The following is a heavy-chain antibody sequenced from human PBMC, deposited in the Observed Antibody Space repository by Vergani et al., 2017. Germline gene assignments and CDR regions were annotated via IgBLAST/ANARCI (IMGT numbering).Heavy chain of an antibody. Sequence: QLQESGPGLVKPSATLSLTCSVSGASIRSSNYYWGWIRQAPGKGLEWVSSISSSSSYIYYADSVKGRFTISRDNAKNSLYLQMNSLRAEDTAVYYCASKLLGVVVIKDYWGQGTLVTVSS. CDR1: GASIRSSN. J-gene: IGHJ4*02. V-gene: IGHV3-21*01. CDR2: ISSSSSYI. D-gene: IGHD3-22*01. CDR3: ASKLLGVVVIKDY.